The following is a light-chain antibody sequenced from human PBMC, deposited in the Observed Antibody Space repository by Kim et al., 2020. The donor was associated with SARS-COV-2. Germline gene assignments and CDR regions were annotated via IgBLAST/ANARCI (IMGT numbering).Light chain of an antibody. CDR2: GVS. V-gene: IGKV3-20*01. CDR3: QQYSNWPRT. Sequence: PGEKRAPRCRAGRRTRNNNLAWFQQKPGQAPRLLIYGVSSRATGIPDRFSGSGSGTDFTLTISRLEPEDFAVYYCQQYSNWPRTFGEGTKVDIK. CDR1: RRTRNNN. J-gene: IGKJ1*01.